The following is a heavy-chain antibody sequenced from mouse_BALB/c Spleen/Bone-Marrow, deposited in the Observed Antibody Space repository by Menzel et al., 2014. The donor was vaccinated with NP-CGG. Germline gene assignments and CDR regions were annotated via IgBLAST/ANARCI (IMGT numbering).Heavy chain of an antibody. CDR3: ARWVRFDYWSFDV. Sequence: VQLQQSGAELVRPGSSVKISCKASGYTFSGHWMNWVKQRPGQGLEWIGQIYPGDGDTNYSGKFKGKATLTADKSSNTTYMQLSSLTSEDSAVYFCARWVRFDYWSFDVWGAGTTVTVSS. V-gene: IGHV1-80*01. CDR1: GYTFSGHW. CDR2: IYPGDGDT. J-gene: IGHJ1*01.